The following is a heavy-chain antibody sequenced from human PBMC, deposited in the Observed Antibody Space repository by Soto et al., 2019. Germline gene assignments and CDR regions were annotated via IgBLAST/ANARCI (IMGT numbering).Heavy chain of an antibody. CDR2: IYYSGST. D-gene: IGHD3-22*01. CDR1: GGSISSGGYC. J-gene: IGHJ4*02. V-gene: IGHV4-31*03. Sequence: SETLSLSCPVSGGSISSGGYCWSWLRQHPGKGLEWIGYIYYSGSTYYNPSLKSRVTISVDTSKNQFSLKLSCVTAADMAVYYCARGYYDSSGYPYYFDYWGQGTLVTVSS. CDR3: ARGYYDSSGYPYYFDY.